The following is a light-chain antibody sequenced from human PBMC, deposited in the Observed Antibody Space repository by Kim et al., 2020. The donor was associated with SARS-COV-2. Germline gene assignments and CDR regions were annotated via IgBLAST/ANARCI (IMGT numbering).Light chain of an antibody. J-gene: IGKJ2*01. Sequence: YQGGQAYRPSWATSNVRINSLARYHQKPGRAPRLLIYGASSRATGIPDRFSGSGSGTDFTLTISRLEPEDFAVYYCQQYADLPYTFGQGTKVDIK. CDR1: SNVRINS. CDR2: GAS. V-gene: IGKV3-20*01. CDR3: QQYADLPYT.